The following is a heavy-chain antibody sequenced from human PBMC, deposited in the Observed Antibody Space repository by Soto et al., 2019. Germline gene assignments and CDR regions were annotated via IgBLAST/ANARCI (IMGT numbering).Heavy chain of an antibody. D-gene: IGHD3-22*01. Sequence: GGSLRLSCAASGFTFSSYGMHWVRQAPGKGLEWVAVIWYDGSNKYYADYVKGRFTISRDNSKNTLYLQMNSLRAEDTAVYYCSRDPRVIPYYYDSSGYNDAFDIWGQGTMVTVSS. CDR2: IWYDGSNK. J-gene: IGHJ3*02. CDR3: SRDPRVIPYYYDSSGYNDAFDI. V-gene: IGHV3-33*01. CDR1: GFTFSSYG.